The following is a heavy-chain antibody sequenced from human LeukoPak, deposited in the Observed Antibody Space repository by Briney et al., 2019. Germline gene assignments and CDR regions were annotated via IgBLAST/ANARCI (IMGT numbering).Heavy chain of an antibody. J-gene: IGHJ4*02. Sequence: GAPVKVSCKASGYTFTTYDINWVRQATGQGLEWMGWMNPNSGNTAYAQKFQGRVTMTRNTSISTAFMELSGLRSEDTAVYFCARRNTAMVAGLDYWGQGSLVTVSS. CDR3: ARRNTAMVAGLDY. CDR1: GYTFTTYD. D-gene: IGHD5-18*01. V-gene: IGHV1-8*01. CDR2: MNPNSGNT.